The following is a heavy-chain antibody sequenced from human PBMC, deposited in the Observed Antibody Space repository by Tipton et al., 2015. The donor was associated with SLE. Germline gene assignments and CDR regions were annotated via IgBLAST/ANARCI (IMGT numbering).Heavy chain of an antibody. J-gene: IGHJ5*02. V-gene: IGHV4-4*08. CDR2: IYNIGGT. D-gene: IGHD1-14*01. CDR1: GDSISTYY. Sequence: GLVKPSETLSLTCTVSGDSISTYYWSWIRQTPGKGLEWIGYIYNIGGTNYNPSLMGRVSMSMDTSKNQFFLKLNSVTAADTAIYYCARKKTVGRYNYFDPWGQGTLVTVSP. CDR3: ARKKTVGRYNYFDP.